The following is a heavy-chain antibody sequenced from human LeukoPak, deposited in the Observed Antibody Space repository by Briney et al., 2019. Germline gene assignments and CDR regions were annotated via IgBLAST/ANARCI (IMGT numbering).Heavy chain of an antibody. V-gene: IGHV3-11*01. CDR1: TFTFSNSY. D-gene: IGHD3/OR15-3a*01. CDR3: ARTIGTGPLGHFDY. CDR2: ISSSAGTI. Sequence: GGSLRLSCVASTFTFSNSYMSWNRQAPGKGLEWISYISSSAGTIFYADSVEGRFTVSRDNTKNSLYLQMNALRADDTAVYYCARTIGTGPLGHFDYWGQGTLVTVSS. J-gene: IGHJ4*02.